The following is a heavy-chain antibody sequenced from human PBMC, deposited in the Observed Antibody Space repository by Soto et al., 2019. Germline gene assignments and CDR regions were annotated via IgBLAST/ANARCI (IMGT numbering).Heavy chain of an antibody. CDR1: GFTFSSYD. D-gene: IGHD6-13*01. Sequence: PGGSLRLSCAASGFTFSSYDMTWVRQAPGKGLEWVSALSTSGETTYYADSVKGRFTISRDNSRNTLYLQMNSLRAEDTAVYYCAKGRSTSIDSSSWRTFDFWGLGTLVTVS. V-gene: IGHV3-23*01. CDR3: AKGRSTSIDSSSWRTFDF. CDR2: LSTSGETT. J-gene: IGHJ4*02.